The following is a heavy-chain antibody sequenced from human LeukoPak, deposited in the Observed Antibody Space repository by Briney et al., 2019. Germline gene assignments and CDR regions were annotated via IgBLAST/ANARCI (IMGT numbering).Heavy chain of an antibody. CDR3: ARVHYYDSSGYSFALDY. J-gene: IGHJ4*02. CDR2: IIPIFGTA. Sequence: SVKVSCKASGGTFSSYAISWVRQAPGQGLEWMGGIIPIFGTADYAQRFQGRVTMTRDMSTSTVYMELSSLRSEDTAVYYCARVHYYDSSGYSFALDYWGQGTLVTVSS. V-gene: IGHV1-69*05. CDR1: GGTFSSYA. D-gene: IGHD3-22*01.